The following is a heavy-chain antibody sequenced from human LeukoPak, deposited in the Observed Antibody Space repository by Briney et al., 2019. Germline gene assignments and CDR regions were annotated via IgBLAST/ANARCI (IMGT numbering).Heavy chain of an antibody. CDR2: ISGSAGST. Sequence: GSSLRLSCAASGFTFSSYAMSWVRQAPAQGLEWVSAISGSAGSTYHPDSVKGRFTISRDNSKNTLYLQMNSLRAEDTAVYYCAKGSRFLEWLLSEPYYYYGMDVWGQGTTVTVSS. CDR3: AKGSRFLEWLLSEPYYYYGMDV. CDR1: GFTFSSYA. J-gene: IGHJ6*02. D-gene: IGHD3-3*01. V-gene: IGHV3-23*01.